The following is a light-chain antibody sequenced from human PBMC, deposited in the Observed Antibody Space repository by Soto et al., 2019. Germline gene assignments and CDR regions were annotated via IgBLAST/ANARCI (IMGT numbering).Light chain of an antibody. CDR2: GVS. Sequence: QSVLTQPASVSGSPGQSLTISCTGTSDDVGGYNYVSWYQQRPGTAPKLIIYGVSDRPSGVSNRSSGSKSGNAASLTISGLQAEDEATFYCNSYTSRYTWVFGGGTKVTVL. CDR3: NSYTSRYTWV. J-gene: IGLJ3*02. V-gene: IGLV2-14*01. CDR1: SDDVGGYNY.